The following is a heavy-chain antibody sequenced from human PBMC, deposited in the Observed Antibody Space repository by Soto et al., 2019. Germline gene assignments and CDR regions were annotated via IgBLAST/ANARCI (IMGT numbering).Heavy chain of an antibody. J-gene: IGHJ4*02. D-gene: IGHD2-21*02. V-gene: IGHV3-23*01. CDR1: GFSISSDA. Sequence: GGSLRLSCAASGFSISSDAVSWVRQAPGKGLEWVSGISGSGANTNYADSVKGRFAISIDNSKNTLYLQMSSLRAEDTAVYYCAKRQSGNFGPFDSWGQGTLVTVSS. CDR2: ISGSGANT. CDR3: AKRQSGNFGPFDS.